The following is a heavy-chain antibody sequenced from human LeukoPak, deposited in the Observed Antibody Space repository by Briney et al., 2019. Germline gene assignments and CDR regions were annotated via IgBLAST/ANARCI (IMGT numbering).Heavy chain of an antibody. CDR1: GFTLSNHY. CDR2: SRNKANRYMT. Sequence: GGSLRLSCAASGFTLSNHYMDWVRQAPGKGLEWIARSRNKANRYMTEYAASVTGRFTISRPDSENSLYLQMNSLKTEDTAVYYCAVIAAAGTFDYWGQGTLVTVSS. D-gene: IGHD6-13*01. V-gene: IGHV3-72*01. CDR3: AVIAAAGTFDY. J-gene: IGHJ4*02.